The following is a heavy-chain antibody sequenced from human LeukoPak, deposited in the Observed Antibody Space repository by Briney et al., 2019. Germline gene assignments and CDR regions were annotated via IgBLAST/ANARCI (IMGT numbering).Heavy chain of an antibody. CDR2: ISYDGSNK. Sequence: GGSLRLSCAASGFTFSSYAMHWVRQAPGKGLEGVAVISYDGSNKYYADSVKGRFTISRDNSKNTLYLQMNSLRAEDTAVYYCASSVLMVYAMPNWFDHWGQGTLVTVSS. J-gene: IGHJ5*02. V-gene: IGHV3-30*01. D-gene: IGHD2-8*01. CDR3: ASSVLMVYAMPNWFDH. CDR1: GFTFSSYA.